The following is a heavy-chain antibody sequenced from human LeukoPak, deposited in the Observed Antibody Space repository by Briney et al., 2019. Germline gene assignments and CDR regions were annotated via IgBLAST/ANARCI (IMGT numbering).Heavy chain of an antibody. V-gene: IGHV1-8*01. CDR3: VRIYYSNAFDI. CDR1: GYTFTNFD. D-gene: IGHD4-11*01. J-gene: IGHJ3*02. Sequence: ASVKVSCKASGYTFTNFDINWVRQATGQGLEWMGWMNPKTGNTGSAQKFQGRVTITGNTSISTAYMELSSLRSEDTAVYYCVRIYYSNAFDIWGQGAMVTVSS. CDR2: MNPKTGNT.